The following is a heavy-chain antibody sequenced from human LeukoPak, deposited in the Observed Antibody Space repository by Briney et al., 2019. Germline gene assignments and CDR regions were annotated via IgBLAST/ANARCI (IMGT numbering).Heavy chain of an antibody. D-gene: IGHD6-13*01. CDR2: ISSSSSYT. CDR3: GRGGAAAGIFDY. Sequence: GGSLRLSCAASGFTFSRFLMHWGRQAPGKGLEWVSYISSSSSYTNYADSVKGRFTISRDNAKNSLYLQMNSLRAEDTAVYYCGRGGAAAGIFDYWGQGTLVTVSS. CDR1: GFTFSRFL. V-gene: IGHV3-11*05. J-gene: IGHJ4*02.